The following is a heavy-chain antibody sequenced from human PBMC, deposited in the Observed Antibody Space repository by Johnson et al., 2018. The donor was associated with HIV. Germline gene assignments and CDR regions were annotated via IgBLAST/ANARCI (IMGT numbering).Heavy chain of an antibody. J-gene: IGHJ3*02. D-gene: IGHD1-26*01. CDR2: ISYDGSYK. CDR3: AKWSIVGATFSDAFDI. Sequence: QVQLVESGGGVVQPGRSLRLSCAASGFTFSSYGMHWVRQAPAKGLEWVAVISYDGSYKDYADSVKGRFTISRDSSKNTLYLQMNSLRAEDTAVYYCAKWSIVGATFSDAFDIWGQGTMVTVSS. V-gene: IGHV3-30*18. CDR1: GFTFSSYG.